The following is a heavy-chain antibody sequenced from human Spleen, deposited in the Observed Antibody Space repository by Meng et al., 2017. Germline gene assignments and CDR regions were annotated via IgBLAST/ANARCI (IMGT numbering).Heavy chain of an antibody. D-gene: IGHD1-26*01. J-gene: IGHJ4*02. V-gene: IGHV3-15*01. CDR2: MKSNVDGGTV. Sequence: GESLKISCAASGFTFSNAWMTSFRQAPGTGLEWIGRMKSNVDGGTVDYAAAVKGRFFISRDDSENTFYLQMNSLKTEDTAVYYCTTDPSRGIYWLDFDYWGQGTLVTVSS. CDR3: TTDPSRGIYWLDFDY. CDR1: GFTFSNAW.